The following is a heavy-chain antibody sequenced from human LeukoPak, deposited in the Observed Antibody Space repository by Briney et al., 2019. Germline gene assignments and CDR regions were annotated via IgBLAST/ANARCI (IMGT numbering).Heavy chain of an antibody. V-gene: IGHV3-53*01. J-gene: IGHJ4*02. Sequence: GGSLRLSCVASGLTVTDNYFSWVRQAPGKGLEWVSVIFPDGRTYHADSVKGRFTISRDRPKNTLLLQMNSLRADDTALYHCARTNTVYGDFDYWGQGILVTVSS. CDR2: IFPDGRT. D-gene: IGHD2/OR15-2a*01. CDR3: ARTNTVYGDFDY. CDR1: GLTVTDNY.